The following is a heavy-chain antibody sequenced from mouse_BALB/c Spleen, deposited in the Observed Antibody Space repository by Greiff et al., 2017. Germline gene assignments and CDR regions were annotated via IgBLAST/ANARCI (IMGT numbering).Heavy chain of an antibody. Sequence: EVKLQESGPGLVKPSQSLSLTCTVTGYSITSDYAWNWIRQFPGNKLEWMGYISYSGSTSYNPSLKSRISITRDTSKNQFFLQLNSVTTEDTATYYCARRNYGSSPYWYFDVWGAGTTVTVSS. CDR1: GYSITSDYA. CDR2: ISYSGST. CDR3: ARRNYGSSPYWYFDV. J-gene: IGHJ1*01. D-gene: IGHD1-1*01. V-gene: IGHV3-2*02.